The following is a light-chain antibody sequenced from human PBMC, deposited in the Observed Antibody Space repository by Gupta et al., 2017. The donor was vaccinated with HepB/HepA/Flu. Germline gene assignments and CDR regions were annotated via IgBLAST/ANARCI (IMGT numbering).Light chain of an antibody. V-gene: IGLV2-14*01. J-gene: IGLJ1*01. Sequence: QSALTQPASVSGSPGQSITISCTGTNSDVGDYNYVSWYQQHPGKAPKLLIFDVSNRPSGVSNRFSGSKSGNTASLSISGLQTEDEADYYCSSSSSSSTRVFGTGTKATVL. CDR1: NSDVGDYNY. CDR3: SSSSSSSTRV. CDR2: DVS.